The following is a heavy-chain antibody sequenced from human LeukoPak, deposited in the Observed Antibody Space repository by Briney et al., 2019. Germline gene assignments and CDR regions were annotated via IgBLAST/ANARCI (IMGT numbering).Heavy chain of an antibody. J-gene: IGHJ4*02. CDR3: ARGSPLLVPYCGDDCNWGYFDF. Sequence: PSETLSLTCTVAGDSFSNGDYYWTWIRQPPGKGLEWIGYIYYSGSTYYNPSLKSRINMSVERSKNQFSLKLNSVTAADTAVYYCARGSPLLVPYCGDDCNWGYFDFWGQGIPVTVSS. V-gene: IGHV4-30-4*01. CDR2: IYYSGST. D-gene: IGHD2-21*02. CDR1: GDSFSNGDYY.